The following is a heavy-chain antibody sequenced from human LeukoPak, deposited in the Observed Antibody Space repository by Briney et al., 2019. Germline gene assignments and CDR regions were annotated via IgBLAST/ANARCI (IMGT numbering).Heavy chain of an antibody. CDR1: GGTFSSYA. CDR2: IIPIFGTA. Sequence: SVKVSCKASGGTFSSYAISWVRQAPGQGLEWMGRIIPIFGTANYAQKFQGRVTITTDESTSTAYMELSSLRSEDTAVYYCARATPYNARSDGGWSSYYYYYYMDVWGKGTTVTVSS. V-gene: IGHV1-69*05. J-gene: IGHJ6*03. CDR3: ARATPYNARSDGGWSSYYYYYYMDV. D-gene: IGHD1-14*01.